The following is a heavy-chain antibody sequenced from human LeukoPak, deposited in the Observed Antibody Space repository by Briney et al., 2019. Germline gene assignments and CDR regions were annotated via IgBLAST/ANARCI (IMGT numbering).Heavy chain of an antibody. CDR1: GGTFSSYA. D-gene: IGHD6-19*01. V-gene: IGHV1-69*05. Sequence: ASVKVSCKASGGTFSSYAISWVRQAPGQGLEWMGRIIPIFGTANYAQKFQGRVTITTDESTSTAYMELSSLRSEDTAVYYCAGGWYWDDYYYYYMDVWGKGTTVTVS. CDR2: IIPIFGTA. J-gene: IGHJ6*03. CDR3: AGGWYWDDYYYYYMDV.